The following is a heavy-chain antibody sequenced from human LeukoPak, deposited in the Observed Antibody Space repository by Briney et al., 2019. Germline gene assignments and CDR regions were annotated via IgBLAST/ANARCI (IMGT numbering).Heavy chain of an antibody. V-gene: IGHV3-48*03. CDR2: ISSSGSTI. CDR3: ARGDGDYYRGYYFDY. D-gene: IGHD4-17*01. CDR1: GFTFSSYE. Sequence: GGSLRLSCAASGFTFSSYEMNWVRQAPGKGLEWVSYISSSGSTIYNADSVKGRFTISRDNAKNSLYLQMNSLRAEDTAVYYCARGDGDYYRGYYFDYWGQGTLVTVSS. J-gene: IGHJ4*02.